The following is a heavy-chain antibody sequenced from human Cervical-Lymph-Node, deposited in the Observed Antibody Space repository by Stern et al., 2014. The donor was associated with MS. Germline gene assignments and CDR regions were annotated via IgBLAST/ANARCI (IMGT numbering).Heavy chain of an antibody. CDR2: ISYDGSNK. J-gene: IGHJ5*02. CDR1: GFSFSNYG. CDR3: AKDSYYYGSGTPGPNWFDP. V-gene: IGHV3-30*18. D-gene: IGHD3-10*01. Sequence: DQLVESGGGVVQPGRSLRLSCAASGFSFSNYGMHWVRQAPGKGLEWVGVISYDGSNKDYGDSVKGRFTISRDKSKNTLYLQMNGLRAEDTAVYYCAKDSYYYGSGTPGPNWFDPWGQGTLVTVSS.